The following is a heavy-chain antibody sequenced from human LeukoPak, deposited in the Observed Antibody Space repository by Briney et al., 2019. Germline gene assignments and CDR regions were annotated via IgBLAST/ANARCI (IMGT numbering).Heavy chain of an antibody. Sequence: GGSLRLSCAASGFTFSSYNMNWVRQAPGKGLEWVSSISGSSNYIYYADSVEGRFTISRDNAKNSLYLQVNSLRAEDTAFFYCAKGLSYYYGSGSSGYMDVWGKGTTVTISS. CDR2: ISGSSNYI. J-gene: IGHJ6*03. V-gene: IGHV3-21*04. CDR3: AKGLSYYYGSGSSGYMDV. D-gene: IGHD3-10*01. CDR1: GFTFSSYN.